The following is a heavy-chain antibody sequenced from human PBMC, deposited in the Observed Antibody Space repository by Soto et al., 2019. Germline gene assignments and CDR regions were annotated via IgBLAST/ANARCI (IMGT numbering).Heavy chain of an antibody. V-gene: IGHV3-74*01. CDR1: GFTFSNYW. D-gene: IGHD2-15*01. CDR2: INSDGSVS. Sequence: EVQLVESGGGLVQPGGSLRLSCVASGFTFSNYWMYWVRQAPGAGLVWVSRINSDGSVSSYADSVKGRLTISRDNVKNTLYLQMDSLRAEDTAVYYCARGDGVGGTGYSLAGSFYYYMDVWGKGTTVTVFS. CDR3: ARGDGVGGTGYSLAGSFYYYMDV. J-gene: IGHJ6*03.